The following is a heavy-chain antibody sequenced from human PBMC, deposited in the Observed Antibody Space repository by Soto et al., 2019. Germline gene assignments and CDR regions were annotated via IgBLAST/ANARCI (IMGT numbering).Heavy chain of an antibody. CDR2: ISAYNGNT. V-gene: IGHV1-18*01. J-gene: IGHJ3*02. D-gene: IGHD4-17*01. Sequence: GASVKVSCKASGYTFTSYGISWVRQAPGQGLEWMGWISAYNGNTNYAQKLQGRVTMTTDTSTSTAYMELRSLRSDDTAVYYCAGASFWSVYGEVDAFDIWGQGTMVTVSS. CDR3: AGASFWSVYGEVDAFDI. CDR1: GYTFTSYG.